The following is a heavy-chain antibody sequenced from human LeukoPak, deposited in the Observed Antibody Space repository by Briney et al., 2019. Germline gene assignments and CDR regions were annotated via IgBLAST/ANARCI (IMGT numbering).Heavy chain of an antibody. CDR2: ISGGGGST. V-gene: IGHV3-23*01. CDR3: ARGNGYNSDRFDL. J-gene: IGHJ4*02. D-gene: IGHD5-24*01. CDR1: GFTFSSYA. Sequence: GGSLRLSCAASGFTFSSYAMSWVRQAPGKGLEWVSAISGGGGSTYYADSVKGRFTTSRDTSKNTLYLQMNSLRAEDTAVYYCARGNGYNSDRFDLWGQGTLVTVST.